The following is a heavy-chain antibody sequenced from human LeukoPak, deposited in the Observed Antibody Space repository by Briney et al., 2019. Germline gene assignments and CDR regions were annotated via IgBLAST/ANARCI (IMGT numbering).Heavy chain of an antibody. D-gene: IGHD3-10*01. Sequence: GGSLRLSCAASGFTFSSCSMNWVRQAPGKGLEWVSSISSSSSHIYYADSVKGRFTISRDNAKNSLYLQMNSLRAEDTAVYYCVKDGSGSYYTYYFDYWGQGTLVTVSS. J-gene: IGHJ4*02. CDR3: VKDGSGSYYTYYFDY. V-gene: IGHV3-21*01. CDR2: ISSSSSHI. CDR1: GFTFSSCS.